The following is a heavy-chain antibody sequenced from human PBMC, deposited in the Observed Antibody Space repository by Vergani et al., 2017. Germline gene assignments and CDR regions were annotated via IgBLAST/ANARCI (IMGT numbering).Heavy chain of an antibody. Sequence: EVKLLESGGGLVQPGGSLRLTCAPSEFTFSNYAMNWVPQAPGKGMEWVSGISGRGVSAYYTDSVKGRFTISRDNSKNMLFLQMNNLRTEDTAIYYCAKQYFVSGNYHFDYWGQGTLVTVSS. CDR2: ISGRGVSA. CDR1: EFTFSNYA. D-gene: IGHD3-10*01. CDR3: AKQYFVSGNYHFDY. J-gene: IGHJ4*02. V-gene: IGHV3-23*01.